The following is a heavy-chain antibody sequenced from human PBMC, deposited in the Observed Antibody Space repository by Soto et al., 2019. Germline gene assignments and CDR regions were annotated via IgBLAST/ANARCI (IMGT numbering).Heavy chain of an antibody. CDR1: GFTFSSYA. J-gene: IGHJ6*02. CDR2: ISGSGGST. Sequence: EVQLLESGGGLVQPGGSLRLSCEASGFTFSSYAMSWVRQAPGKGLEWVSAISGSGGSTYYADAVKGRFTISRDNSKNTLYLQMNSLRAEDTAVYYCAKDAGSSSNYYYYGMDVWGQGTTVTVSS. V-gene: IGHV3-23*01. CDR3: AKDAGSSSNYYYYGMDV. D-gene: IGHD6-6*01.